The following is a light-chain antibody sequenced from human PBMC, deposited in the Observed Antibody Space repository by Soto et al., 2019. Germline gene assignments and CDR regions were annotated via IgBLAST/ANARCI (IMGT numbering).Light chain of an antibody. J-gene: IGKJ1*01. Sequence: DIPLTQSPSTLSASVGDRVTITCRASQSISSWLAWYQQKPGKAPKLLIYKASTLKSGVPSRFSGSGSGTDFTLTISSLQPEDFATYYCQQSYSTPGTFGQGSKVDNK. V-gene: IGKV1-5*03. CDR1: QSISSW. CDR3: QQSYSTPGT. CDR2: KAS.